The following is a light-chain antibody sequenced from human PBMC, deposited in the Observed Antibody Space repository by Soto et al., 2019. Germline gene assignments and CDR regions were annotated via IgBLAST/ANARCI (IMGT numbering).Light chain of an antibody. J-gene: IGKJ5*01. CDR1: QGVSSN. CDR2: DAS. Sequence: EIVMTQSPATLSVSPGERATLSCRARQGVSSNLAWYQQKSGQAPRLLIYDASVRATGIPARFSGSGSGTDFTLTISSLEPEDFAVYYCQLSQQRSNWPPITFGQGTRLEIK. CDR3: QLSQQRSNWPPIT. V-gene: IGKV3D-11*01.